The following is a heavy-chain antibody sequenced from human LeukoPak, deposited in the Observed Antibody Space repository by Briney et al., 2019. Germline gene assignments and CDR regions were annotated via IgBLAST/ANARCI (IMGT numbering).Heavy chain of an antibody. J-gene: IGHJ6*04. Sequence: GGSLRLSCAASGFTFSSYEMNWVRQAPGKGLEWVSYISSSGSTIYYADSVKGRFTISRDNAKNSLYLQMNSLRAEDTAVYYRARPLTIAAAGNYYYYYGMDVWGKGTTVTVSS. CDR2: ISSSGSTI. CDR3: ARPLTIAAAGNYYYYYGMDV. D-gene: IGHD6-13*01. V-gene: IGHV3-48*03. CDR1: GFTFSSYE.